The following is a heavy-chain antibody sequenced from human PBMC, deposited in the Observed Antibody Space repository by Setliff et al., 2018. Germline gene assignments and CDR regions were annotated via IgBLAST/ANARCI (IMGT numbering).Heavy chain of an antibody. D-gene: IGHD5-18*01. Sequence: ASVKVSCKASGYTFTSYGISWVRQAPGQGLEWMGWISAYNGNTNYAQKLQGRVTMTTDTSTSTAYMELRSLRSDDTAMYYCARAGNSYAQYYFDYWGQGTLVTVSS. CDR3: ARAGNSYAQYYFDY. V-gene: IGHV1-18*01. CDR2: ISAYNGNT. CDR1: GYTFTSYG. J-gene: IGHJ4*02.